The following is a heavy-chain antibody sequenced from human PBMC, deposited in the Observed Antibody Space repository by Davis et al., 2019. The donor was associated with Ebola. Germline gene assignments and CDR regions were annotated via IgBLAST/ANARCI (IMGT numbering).Heavy chain of an antibody. Sequence: ASVKVSCKASGYTFISYGITWVRQAPGQGLEWMGWINPHNGNTNYAQNVQGRVTMTTDTSTTTAYMEVGSLRSDDTAVYFCARAQFPTTSDHWGQGTLVTVSS. D-gene: IGHD1-1*01. CDR2: INPHNGNT. CDR1: GYTFISYG. V-gene: IGHV1-18*04. CDR3: ARAQFPTTSDH. J-gene: IGHJ4*02.